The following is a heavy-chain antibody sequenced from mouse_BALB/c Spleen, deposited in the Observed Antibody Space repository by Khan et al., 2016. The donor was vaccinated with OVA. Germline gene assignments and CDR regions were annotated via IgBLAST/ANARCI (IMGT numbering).Heavy chain of an antibody. CDR3: ARGGKCAY. Sequence: QVQLQQSGAELVRPGVSVKISCKGSGYTFTDYAMHWVKQSHAKSLEWIGVISTYYGDVDYSQKFKGKATMTVDRSSSTAYMELARLTSEDSAIYCCARGGKCAYWGQGTLVTVSA. CDR1: GYTFTDYA. J-gene: IGHJ3*01. D-gene: IGHD1-1*02. CDR2: ISTYYGDV. V-gene: IGHV1S137*01.